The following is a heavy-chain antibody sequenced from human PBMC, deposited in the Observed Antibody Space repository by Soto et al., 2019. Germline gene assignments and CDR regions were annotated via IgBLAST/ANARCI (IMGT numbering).Heavy chain of an antibody. V-gene: IGHV1-8*01. J-gene: IGHJ6*02. Sequence: ASVKVSCKASGYTFTSYDINWVRQATGQGLEWMGWMNPNSGNTGYAQKFQGRVTMTRNTSISTAYMELSSLRSEDTAVYYCARAYGGNYYYYGMDVWGQGTTVTVSS. CDR1: GYTFTSYD. CDR3: ARAYGGNYYYYGMDV. CDR2: MNPNSGNT. D-gene: IGHD4-17*01.